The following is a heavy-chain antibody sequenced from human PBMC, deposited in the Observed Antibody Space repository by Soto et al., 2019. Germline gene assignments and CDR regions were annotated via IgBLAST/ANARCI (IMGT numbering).Heavy chain of an antibody. J-gene: IGHJ4*02. Sequence: SETLSLTCTASGGSISSSSYYWGWIRQPPGKGLEWIGSIYYSGSTYYNPSLKSRVTISVDTSKNQFSLKLSSVTAADTAVYYCATYTSLDYWGQGSVVTVSS. V-gene: IGHV4-39*01. D-gene: IGHD2-2*02. CDR3: ATYTSLDY. CDR1: GGSISSSSYY. CDR2: IYYSGST.